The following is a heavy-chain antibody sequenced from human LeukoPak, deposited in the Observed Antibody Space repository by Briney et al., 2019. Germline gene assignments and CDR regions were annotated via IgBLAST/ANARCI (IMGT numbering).Heavy chain of an antibody. J-gene: IGHJ4*02. CDR1: GFTVSSNY. CDR2: IYSGGST. CDR3: ARAPSYGDYTFDY. Sequence: GGSLRLPCAASGFTVSSNYMSWVRQAPGKGLEWVSVIYSGGSTYYADSVKGRFTISRDNSKNTLYLQMNSLRAEDTAVYYCARAPSYGDYTFDYWGQGTLVTVSS. V-gene: IGHV3-53*01. D-gene: IGHD4-17*01.